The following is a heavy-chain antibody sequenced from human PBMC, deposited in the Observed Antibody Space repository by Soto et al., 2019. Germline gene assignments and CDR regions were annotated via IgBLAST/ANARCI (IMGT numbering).Heavy chain of an antibody. CDR2: IIPIFGTA. CDR1: GGTFSSYA. Sequence: SVKVSCKASGGTFSSYAISWVRQAPGQGLEWMGGIIPIFGTANYAQKFQGRVTITADESTSTAYMELSSLRSEDTAVYYCAGGPTQYYDFWSGYSRSYYYYGMDVWGQGTTVTVSS. J-gene: IGHJ6*02. D-gene: IGHD3-3*01. CDR3: AGGPTQYYDFWSGYSRSYYYYGMDV. V-gene: IGHV1-69*13.